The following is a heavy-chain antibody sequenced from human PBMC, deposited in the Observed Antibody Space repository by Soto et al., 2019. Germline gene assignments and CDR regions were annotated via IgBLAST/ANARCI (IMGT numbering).Heavy chain of an antibody. CDR2: ISSSGSPA. CDR1: GFTFSNYY. J-gene: IGHJ4*02. CDR3: ARAINWNYDFDY. V-gene: IGHV3-11*01. Sequence: GGSLRLSCAASGFTFSNYYLTWIRQAPGKGLEWISYISSSGSPAYYADSVKGRFTISRDNAKNSLYLQMNSLRAEDTAVYYCARAINWNYDFDYWGQGTLVAVSS. D-gene: IGHD1-7*01.